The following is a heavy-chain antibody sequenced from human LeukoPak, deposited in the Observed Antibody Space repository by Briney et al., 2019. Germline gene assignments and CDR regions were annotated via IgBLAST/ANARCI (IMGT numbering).Heavy chain of an antibody. CDR3: VREAGYCAPVCVKTDWFDP. D-gene: IGHD2-15*01. CDR2: ISNGKT. Sequence: GGSLRLSCAASGFPFSSHAMSWVRQPPGKGLEWVAAISNGKTYYADSVRGRFAISRDDSTNTVYLHMNSLRDEDTALYHCVREAGYCAPVCVKTDWFDPWGQGTLVTVSS. CDR1: GFPFSSHA. J-gene: IGHJ5*02. V-gene: IGHV3-23*01.